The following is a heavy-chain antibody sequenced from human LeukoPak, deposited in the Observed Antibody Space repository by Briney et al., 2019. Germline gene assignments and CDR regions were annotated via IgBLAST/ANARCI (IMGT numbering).Heavy chain of an antibody. V-gene: IGHV4-34*01. CDR1: GGSFSGYY. D-gene: IGHD3-22*01. J-gene: IGHJ3*02. CDR2: INHSGST. Sequence: SETLSLTCAVYGGSFSGYYWSWIRQPPGKGLEWIGEINHSGSTNYNPSLKSRVTISVDTSKNQFSLKLSSVTAADTAVYYCARQSLRHGSGYYYPDAFDIWGQGTMVTVSS. CDR3: ARQSLRHGSGYYYPDAFDI.